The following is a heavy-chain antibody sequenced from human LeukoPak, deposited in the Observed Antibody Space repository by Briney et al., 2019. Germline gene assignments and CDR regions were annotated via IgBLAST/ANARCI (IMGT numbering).Heavy chain of an antibody. V-gene: IGHV3-23*01. J-gene: IGHJ5*02. CDR1: GFTFSSYA. D-gene: IGHD2-15*01. CDR3: AKEAFVVVVAASESDWFDL. Sequence: GGSLRLSCAASGFTFSSYAMSWVRQAPGKGLEGVSAISGSGGSTYYADSVKGRFTISRDNSKNTLYLQMNSLRAEDTAVYYCAKEAFVVVVAASESDWFDLWGQGTLVTVSS. CDR2: ISGSGGST.